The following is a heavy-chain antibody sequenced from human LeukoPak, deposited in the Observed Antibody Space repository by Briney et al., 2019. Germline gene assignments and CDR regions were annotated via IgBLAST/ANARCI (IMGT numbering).Heavy chain of an antibody. CDR1: GGTFSSYA. J-gene: IGHJ6*03. CDR2: IIPIFGTA. V-gene: IGHV1-69*05. CDR3: AGDFWSGYPSRYYYYMDV. D-gene: IGHD3-3*01. Sequence: GASVNVSCKASGGTFSSYAISWVRQDPGQGLEWMGGIIPIFGTANYAQKFQGRVTITTDESTSTAYMELSSLRSEDTAVYYCAGDFWSGYPSRYYYYMDVWAKGPRSPSP.